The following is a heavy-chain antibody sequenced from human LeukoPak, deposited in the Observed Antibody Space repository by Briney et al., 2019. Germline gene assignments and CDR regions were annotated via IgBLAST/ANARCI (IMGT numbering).Heavy chain of an antibody. CDR2: INSDGSST. CDR3: ARDRSIDY. V-gene: IGHV3-74*01. J-gene: IGHJ4*02. Sequence: GGSLRLSCAASGFTFSSYWMHWIRQAPGTGLVWVSVINSDGSSTSYADSVKGRFTISRDNAKNTLYLQMNSLRAEDTAVYYCARDRSIDYWGQGTLVTVSS. CDR1: GFTFSSYW.